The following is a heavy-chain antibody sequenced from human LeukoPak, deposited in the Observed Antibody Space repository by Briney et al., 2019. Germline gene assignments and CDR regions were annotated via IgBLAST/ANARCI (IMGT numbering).Heavy chain of an antibody. CDR2: IIPILGIA. CDR3: AGGYGPGAEYFQH. D-gene: IGHD5-18*01. J-gene: IGHJ1*01. Sequence: SVKVSCKASGGTFSSYAISWVRQAPGQGLEWMGRIIPILGIANYAQKFQGRVTITADKSTSTAYMKLSSLRSEDTAVYYCAGGYGPGAEYFQHWGQGTLVTVSS. V-gene: IGHV1-69*04. CDR1: GGTFSSYA.